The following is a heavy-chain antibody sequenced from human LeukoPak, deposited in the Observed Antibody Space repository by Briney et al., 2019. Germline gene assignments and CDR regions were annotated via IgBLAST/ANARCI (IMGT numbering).Heavy chain of an antibody. V-gene: IGHV1-18*01. CDR3: ARRTEFGYFDY. D-gene: IGHD3-3*01. J-gene: IGHJ4*02. Sequence: ASVKVSCKTSGYIFTNYGTTWVRQAPGQGLEWMGWISTDNGVTNYAQKVQGRVTITTDTSTSTAYMELRSLRSDDTAVYYCARRTEFGYFDYWGQGTLVTVSS. CDR2: ISTDNGVT. CDR1: GYIFTNYG.